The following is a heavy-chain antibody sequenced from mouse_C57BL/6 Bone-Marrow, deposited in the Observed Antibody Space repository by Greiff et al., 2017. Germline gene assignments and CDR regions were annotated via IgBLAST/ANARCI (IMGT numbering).Heavy chain of an antibody. J-gene: IGHJ3*01. Sequence: EVHLVESGGGLVKPGGSLKLSCAASGFTFSDYGMHWVRQAPEQGLEWVAYISSGSSTIYYAVTVKGRFTISRDNAKNTLFLQLTSLRSEDTAMDYCARRDYSYEGAGMAYWGQGTLVTVSA. CDR2: ISSGSSTI. D-gene: IGHD2-12*01. CDR3: ARRDYSYEGAGMAY. V-gene: IGHV5-17*01. CDR1: GFTFSDYG.